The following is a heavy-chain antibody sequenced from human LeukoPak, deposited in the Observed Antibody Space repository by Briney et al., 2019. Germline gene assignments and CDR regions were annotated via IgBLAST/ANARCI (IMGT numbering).Heavy chain of an antibody. CDR3: AGAGPLNWFDP. J-gene: IGHJ5*02. Sequence: VKVSFKAFGGPFSSYAISWVRQAPGQGLEWMGGIIPIFGTANYAQKFQGRVTITTDESTSTAYMELSSLRSEDTAVYYCAGAGPLNWFDPWGQGTLVTVSS. CDR1: GGPFSSYA. CDR2: IIPIFGTA. V-gene: IGHV1-69*05.